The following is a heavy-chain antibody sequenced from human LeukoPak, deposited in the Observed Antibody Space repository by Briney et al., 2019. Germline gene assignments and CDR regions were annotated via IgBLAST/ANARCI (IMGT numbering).Heavy chain of an antibody. D-gene: IGHD3-22*01. CDR2: IRYDGTNK. CDR3: AKYYGKSSGASPFDY. V-gene: IGHV3-30*02. CDR1: GFTFSSYG. J-gene: IGHJ4*02. Sequence: GGSLRLSCAASGFTFSSYGMHWVRQAPGKGLEWVAFIRYDGTNKYYADSVKGRFAISRDNSKNTLDLQMNSLRVEDTAVYYCAKYYGKSSGASPFDYWGQGTGVTVSS.